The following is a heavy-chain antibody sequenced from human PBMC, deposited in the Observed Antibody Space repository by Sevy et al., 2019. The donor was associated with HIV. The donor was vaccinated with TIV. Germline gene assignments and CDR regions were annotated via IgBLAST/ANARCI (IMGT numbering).Heavy chain of an antibody. CDR1: GFTFSPYW. V-gene: IGHV3-23*01. CDR3: AREGCTKPHDY. J-gene: IGHJ4*02. D-gene: IGHD2-8*01. Sequence: GGSLRLSCEASGFTFSPYWMTWVRQAPGKGLEWVATLSFGCGEINYADSVKGRFTISRDNSKNSFYLQMNNLRAEDTALYYCAREGCTKPHDYWGQGTLVTVSS. CDR2: LSFGCGEI.